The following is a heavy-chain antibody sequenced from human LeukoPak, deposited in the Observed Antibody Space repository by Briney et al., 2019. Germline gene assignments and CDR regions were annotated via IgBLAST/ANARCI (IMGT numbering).Heavy chain of an antibody. D-gene: IGHD3-3*01. V-gene: IGHV4-59*01. CDR3: ARAPYYDIWSGYSDNYFDP. CDR1: GGSISSYY. Sequence: SETLSLTCTVSGGSISSYYWSWIRQPPGKGLEWLGYIYYTGSTKYNPSLKSRVTISVDTSKNQFSLRLNSVTTADTAVYYCARAPYYDIWSGYSDNYFDPWGQGTLVTVSS. J-gene: IGHJ5*02. CDR2: IYYTGST.